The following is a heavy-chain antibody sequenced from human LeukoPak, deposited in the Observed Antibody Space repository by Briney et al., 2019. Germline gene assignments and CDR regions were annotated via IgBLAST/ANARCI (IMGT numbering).Heavy chain of an antibody. CDR1: GFTFSSYG. V-gene: IGHV3-23*01. CDR3: AKESFPSGFDY. Sequence: GGSLRLSWAASGFTFSSYGMTWVRQAPGKGLAWVSAISGSGSSTYYADSVKGRFTISRDNSKNTLYLQMNSLRVEDTAVYYCAKESFPSGFDYWGQGTLVTVSS. CDR2: ISGSGSST. J-gene: IGHJ4*02. D-gene: IGHD3-10*01.